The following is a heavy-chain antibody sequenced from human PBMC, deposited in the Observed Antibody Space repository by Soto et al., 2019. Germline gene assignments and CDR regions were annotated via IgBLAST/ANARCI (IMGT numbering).Heavy chain of an antibody. Sequence: ASVKVSCTASGYTFTSYAMHWVRQAPGQRLEWMGWINAGNGNTKYSQKFQGRVTITRDTSASTAYMELSSLRSEDTAVYYCARTDIVVVPAAISVGYWYFDLWGRGTLVTVSS. V-gene: IGHV1-3*01. CDR1: GYTFTSYA. CDR2: INAGNGNT. D-gene: IGHD2-2*01. CDR3: ARTDIVVVPAAISVGYWYFDL. J-gene: IGHJ2*01.